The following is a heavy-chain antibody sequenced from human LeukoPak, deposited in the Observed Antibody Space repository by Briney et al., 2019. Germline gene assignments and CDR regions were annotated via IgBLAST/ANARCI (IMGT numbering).Heavy chain of an antibody. CDR2: ISSSGSTI. J-gene: IGHJ3*02. D-gene: IGHD1-26*01. CDR1: GFTFSSYE. V-gene: IGHV3-48*03. Sequence: GGSLRLSCAASGFTFSSYEMNWVRQAPGKGLEWVSYISSSGSTIYYADSVKGRFTISRDNAKNSLYLQMNSLRAEDTAVYYCARDPNLAYWDRDDAFDIWGQGTMVTVSS. CDR3: ARDPNLAYWDRDDAFDI.